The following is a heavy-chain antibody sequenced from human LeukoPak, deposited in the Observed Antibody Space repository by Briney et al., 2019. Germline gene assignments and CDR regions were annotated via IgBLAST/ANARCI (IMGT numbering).Heavy chain of an antibody. Sequence: NTGGSLRLSCAASGFTFSSYSMNWVRQAPGKGLEWVSSISSSSSYIYYADSVKGRFTISRDNAKNSLYLQMNSLRAEDTAVYYCARSPGSWYERDYMDVWGKGTTVTVSS. CDR2: ISSSSSYI. V-gene: IGHV3-21*01. D-gene: IGHD6-13*01. CDR1: GFTFSSYS. CDR3: ARSPGSWYERDYMDV. J-gene: IGHJ6*03.